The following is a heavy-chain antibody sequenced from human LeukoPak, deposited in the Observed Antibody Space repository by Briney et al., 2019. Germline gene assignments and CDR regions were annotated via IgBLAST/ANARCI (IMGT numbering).Heavy chain of an antibody. CDR3: ARRDCGGNWFDP. D-gene: IGHD2-21*01. J-gene: IGHJ5*02. V-gene: IGHV5-51*01. CDR1: GYSFTIYW. Sequence: GGSVRLSCKGSGYSFTIYWIGWVRQMPGKCRAWMGIIYPGDSDTRYSPSFPGQVTISADKSISTAYLQWSSLTPSDTALYYRARRDCGGNWFDPWVQGTLVTVSS. CDR2: IYPGDSDT.